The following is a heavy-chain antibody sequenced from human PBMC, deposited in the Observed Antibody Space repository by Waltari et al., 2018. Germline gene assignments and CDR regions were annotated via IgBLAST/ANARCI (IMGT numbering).Heavy chain of an antibody. D-gene: IGHD2-2*01. V-gene: IGHV4-31*03. CDR2: IYSGGST. CDR1: GGSISSGGYY. CDR3: AREYCSSTSCYSPADDAFDI. J-gene: IGHJ3*02. Sequence: QVQLQESGPGLVKPSQTLSLTCTVSGGSISSGGYYWSWIRQHPGKGLEWIGYIYSGGSTWENPSLEGRVTMSINTAKNRFARKLSSVTAADTAVYYCAREYCSSTSCYSPADDAFDIWGQGTMVTVSS.